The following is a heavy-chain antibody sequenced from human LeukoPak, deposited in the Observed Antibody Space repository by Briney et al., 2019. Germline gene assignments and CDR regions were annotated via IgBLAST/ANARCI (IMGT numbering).Heavy chain of an antibody. CDR2: INHSGST. V-gene: IGHV4-34*01. D-gene: IGHD3-10*01. J-gene: IGHJ4*02. Sequence: PSETLSLTCAVYGGSFSGYYWSLIRHPPGHVLELIGEINHSGSTNYNPSLKSRVTISVDTSKNQFSLKLSSVTAADTAVYYCARRRHYYGSGSPFDYWGQGTLVTVSS. CDR1: GGSFSGYY. CDR3: ARRRHYYGSGSPFDY.